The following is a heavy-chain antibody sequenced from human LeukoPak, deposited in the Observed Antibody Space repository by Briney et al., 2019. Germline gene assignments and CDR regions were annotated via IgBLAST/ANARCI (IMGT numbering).Heavy chain of an antibody. Sequence: GSLRLSCAASGFTFSDHYMDWVRQAPGKGLEWVGEINHSGSTNYNPSLKSRVTIPVDTSKNQFSLKLSSVTAADTAVYYCARGSGGSTDYWGQGTLVTVSS. CDR3: ARGSGGSTDY. CDR2: INHSGST. D-gene: IGHD1-14*01. V-gene: IGHV4-34*01. J-gene: IGHJ4*02. CDR1: GFTFSDHY.